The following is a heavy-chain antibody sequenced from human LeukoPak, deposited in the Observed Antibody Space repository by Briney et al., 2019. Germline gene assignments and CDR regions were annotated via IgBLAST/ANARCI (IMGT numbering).Heavy chain of an antibody. CDR1: GGSISSYY. CDR2: IYYSGST. V-gene: IGHV4-59*01. J-gene: IGHJ4*02. D-gene: IGHD6-19*01. Sequence: SETLSLTCTVSGGSISSYYWSWIRQPPGKGLEWIGYIYYSGSTNYNPSLKGRVTISVDTSKNQFSLKLSSVTAADTAVYYCARGQQWLGPFDYWGQGTLVTVSS. CDR3: ARGQQWLGPFDY.